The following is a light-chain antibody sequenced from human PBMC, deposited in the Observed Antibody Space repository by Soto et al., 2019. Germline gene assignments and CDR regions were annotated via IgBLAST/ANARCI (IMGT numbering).Light chain of an antibody. CDR3: QQRSNWPPT. Sequence: EIVLTQSPATLSLSPGERATLSCRAGQSVSSYLAWYQQKPGQAPRLLIYDASNRATGIPARFSGSGSGTDFTLTISSLEPEDFAVYYCQQRSNWPPTFGGGTKVDNK. CDR1: QSVSSY. J-gene: IGKJ4*01. CDR2: DAS. V-gene: IGKV3-11*01.